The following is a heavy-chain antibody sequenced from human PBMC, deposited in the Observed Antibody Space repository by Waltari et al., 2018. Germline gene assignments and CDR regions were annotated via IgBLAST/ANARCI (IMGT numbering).Heavy chain of an antibody. Sequence: QVQLQESGPGLVKPSETLSITCTVSGGSISSYYWSWIRQHPGKGLEWIGYIYYSGSTNYNPSLKSRVTISVDTSKNQFSLKLSSVTAADTAVYYCAGEDSIAAAGTSAFDIWGQGTMVTVSS. CDR3: AGEDSIAAAGTSAFDI. CDR1: GGSISSYY. J-gene: IGHJ3*02. CDR2: IYYSGST. V-gene: IGHV4-59*01. D-gene: IGHD6-13*01.